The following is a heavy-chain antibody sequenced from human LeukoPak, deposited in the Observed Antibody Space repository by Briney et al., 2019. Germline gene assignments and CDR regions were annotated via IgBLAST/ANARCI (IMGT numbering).Heavy chain of an antibody. Sequence: GGSLRLSCAASGFTLSSYGMHWVRQAPGKGLEWVAFIRYDGSNKYYADSVKGRFTISRDNSKNTLYLQMNSLRGDDTAIYYCAKLVGATMTSDYWGQGILVTVS. CDR1: GFTLSSYG. CDR3: AKLVGATMTSDY. J-gene: IGHJ4*02. CDR2: IRYDGSNK. D-gene: IGHD1-26*01. V-gene: IGHV3-30*02.